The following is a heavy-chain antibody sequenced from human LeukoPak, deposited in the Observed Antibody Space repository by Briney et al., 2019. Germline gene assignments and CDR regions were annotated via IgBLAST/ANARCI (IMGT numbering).Heavy chain of an antibody. J-gene: IGHJ3*02. Sequence: GGSLRLSCAASAFTFRSYGMHWVRQAPGKGLEWVAFIRYHGSDKYYADSVKDRFTISRDNSKNTLYLQMNSLRAEDTAVYYCAKKWSGDYDSSGVNDAFDIWGQGTMVTVSS. CDR1: AFTFRSYG. CDR2: IRYHGSDK. D-gene: IGHD3-22*01. V-gene: IGHV3-30*02. CDR3: AKKWSGDYDSSGVNDAFDI.